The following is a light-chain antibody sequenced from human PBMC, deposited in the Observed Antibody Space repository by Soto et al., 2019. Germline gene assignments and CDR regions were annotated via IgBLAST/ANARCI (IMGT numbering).Light chain of an antibody. V-gene: IGKV1-5*01. Sequence: DIQMTQSPSTLAASVGDTVTMTCRSPSKWLAWYQKKPGKAPKLLIYDVSNLERGVSPRFSGSTSGAESTLTITGLQPDDLGTYYCQHTTDFTFGQGTKVESK. CDR3: QHTTDFT. J-gene: IGKJ2*01. CDR2: DVS. CDR1: SPSKW.